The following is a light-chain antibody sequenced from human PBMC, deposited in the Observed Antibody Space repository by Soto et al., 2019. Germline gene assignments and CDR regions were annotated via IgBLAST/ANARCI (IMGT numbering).Light chain of an antibody. Sequence: QLVLTQPPSVSGAPGQRVTISCTGSSSNIGAGYDLQWYQQLPGTAPKLLIYANSNRPSGVPDRFSGSKSGTSASLAITGLQAEDEADYYCQSYDSSLSGSVFGGGTKLTVL. CDR2: ANS. J-gene: IGLJ3*02. V-gene: IGLV1-40*01. CDR3: QSYDSSLSGSV. CDR1: SSNIGAGYD.